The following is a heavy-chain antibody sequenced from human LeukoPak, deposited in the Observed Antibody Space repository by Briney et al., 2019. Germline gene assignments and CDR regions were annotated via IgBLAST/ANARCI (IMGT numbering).Heavy chain of an antibody. Sequence: GGSLRLSCTASGFTFSTYDMHWVRQAPGKGLQWVTFIRYDGNSESYADSVKGRFTISRDNAKNSLYLQMNSLRAEDMALYYCAKGDTEYSSSFVDYWGQGTLVTVSS. CDR2: IRYDGNSE. CDR1: GFTFSTYD. CDR3: AKGDTEYSSSFVDY. D-gene: IGHD6-6*01. J-gene: IGHJ4*02. V-gene: IGHV3-30*02.